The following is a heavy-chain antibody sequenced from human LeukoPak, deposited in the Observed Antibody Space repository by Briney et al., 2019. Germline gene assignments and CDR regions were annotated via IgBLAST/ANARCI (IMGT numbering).Heavy chain of an antibody. CDR2: ISGSGSST. J-gene: IGHJ6*02. V-gene: IGHV3-23*01. CDR1: GFTFSSYA. D-gene: IGHD5-12*01. Sequence: GGSLRLSCAASGFTFSSYAMSWVRQAPGKGLEWVSVISGSGSSTNYADSVKGRFTISRDNSKNTLYLQMNRLRAEDTAVYYCAKSGRQSGYDPKPYYYYGMDVWGQGTTVTVSS. CDR3: AKSGRQSGYDPKPYYYYGMDV.